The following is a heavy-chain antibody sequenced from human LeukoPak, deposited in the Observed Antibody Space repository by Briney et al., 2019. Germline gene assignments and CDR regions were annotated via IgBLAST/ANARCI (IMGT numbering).Heavy chain of an antibody. J-gene: IGHJ4*02. V-gene: IGHV3-48*03. CDR2: ISSSGSDK. CDR3: ARGPGALDY. CDR1: GFPFSDHE. D-gene: IGHD2-2*01. Sequence: PGGSLRLSCAASGFPFSDHEMNWVRQAPGKGLEWVSYISSSGSDKYYPDSVKGRFTISRDNAKNSLYLQMNSLRAEDTAVYYCARGPGALDYWGQGTLVTVSS.